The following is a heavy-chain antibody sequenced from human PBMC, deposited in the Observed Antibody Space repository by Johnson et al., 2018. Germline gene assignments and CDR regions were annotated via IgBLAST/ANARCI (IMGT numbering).Heavy chain of an antibody. J-gene: IGHJ3*02. CDR2: IRSKAYGGTT. V-gene: IGHV3-49*05. Sequence: EVQLVESGGGLVKPGRSLRLSCTASGFTFGDYAMSWFRQAPGKGLEWVGFIRSKAYGGTTEYAASVNGRCTISRDDSKSIDYLQMNSRKTEGTAVYYCTSSGEMATISYAFDIWGQGTMVTVSS. CDR3: TSSGEMATISYAFDI. CDR1: GFTFGDYA. D-gene: IGHD5-24*01.